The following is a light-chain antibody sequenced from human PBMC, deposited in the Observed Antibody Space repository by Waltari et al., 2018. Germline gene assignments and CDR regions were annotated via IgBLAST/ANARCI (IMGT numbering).Light chain of an antibody. J-gene: IGKJ5*01. CDR2: DTS. Sequence: EIVLTQSPGTLSLSPGERATLSCRASQSVRSNYLAWYQQKPGQAPSLLIYDTSNRATGIPDRFSGSGSGTDFTLIISRLEPEDFVLYYCQQYGNTPFTFGQGTRLDIK. V-gene: IGKV3-20*01. CDR3: QQYGNTPFT. CDR1: QSVRSNY.